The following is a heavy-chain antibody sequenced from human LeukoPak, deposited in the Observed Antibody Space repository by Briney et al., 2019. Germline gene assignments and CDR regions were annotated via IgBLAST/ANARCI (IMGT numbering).Heavy chain of an antibody. CDR3: ARDDDILTGYFVP. Sequence: ASVKVSCKASGYTFTGYYMHWVRQAPGQGREWMGRINPNSGGTNYAQKFQGRVTMTRDTSISTAYMELSRLRSDDTAVYFSARDDDILTGYFVPWGQGTLVTVSS. CDR2: INPNSGGT. J-gene: IGHJ4*02. V-gene: IGHV1-2*06. CDR1: GYTFTGYY. D-gene: IGHD3-9*01.